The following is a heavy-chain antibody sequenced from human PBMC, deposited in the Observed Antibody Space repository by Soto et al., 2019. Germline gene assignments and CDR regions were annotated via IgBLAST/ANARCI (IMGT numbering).Heavy chain of an antibody. CDR1: GFTFSSYW. J-gene: IGHJ4*02. V-gene: IGHV3-7*01. D-gene: IGHD3-9*01. CDR2: IKQDGSEK. Sequence: GGSLRLSCAASGFTFSSYWMSWVRQAPGKGLEWVANIKQDGSEKYYVDSVKGRFTISRDNAKNSLYLQMNSLRAEDTAVYYCARERGLRYFDWLTGGDYWGQGTLVTVSS. CDR3: ARERGLRYFDWLTGGDY.